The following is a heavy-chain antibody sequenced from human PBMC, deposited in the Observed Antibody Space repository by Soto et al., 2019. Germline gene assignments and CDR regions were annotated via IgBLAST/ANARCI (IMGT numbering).Heavy chain of an antibody. Sequence: SVKVSGKGSGGTFSSYAISWVRQATGQGLEWMGGIIPILGTANYAQKFQGRVTITADESTSTAYMELSSLRSEDTAVYYCARVGGGSGSYYTYFDYRGQGTLVTVSS. J-gene: IGHJ4*02. CDR2: IIPILGTA. CDR3: ARVGGGSGSYYTYFDY. D-gene: IGHD3-10*01. V-gene: IGHV1-69*13. CDR1: GGTFSSYA.